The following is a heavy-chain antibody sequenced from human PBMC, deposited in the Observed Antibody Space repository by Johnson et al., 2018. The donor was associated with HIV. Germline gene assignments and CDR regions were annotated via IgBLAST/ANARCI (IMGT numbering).Heavy chain of an antibody. J-gene: IGHJ3*02. CDR2: ISGSGGTI. CDR3: ARGRRYYDRSGYYHDGFDI. V-gene: IGHV3-11*04. Sequence: QVQLVESGGGVVQPGGSLRLSCVASGFTFSDYYMSWIRQAPGKGLEWVSYISGSGGTIYSADSVKGRFTTSRDNAKKSLFLQMNSLRAEATAVDSCARGRRYYDRSGYYHDGFDIWGQGTMVTVAS. CDR1: GFTFSDYY. D-gene: IGHD3-22*01.